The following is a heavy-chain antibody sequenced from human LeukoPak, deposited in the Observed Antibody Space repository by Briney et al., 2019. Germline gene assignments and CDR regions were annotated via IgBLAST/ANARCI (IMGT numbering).Heavy chain of an antibody. J-gene: IGHJ4*02. CDR1: GFTFSSYS. CDR2: ISSSSRYI. V-gene: IGHV3-21*01. D-gene: IGHD3-22*01. Sequence: GGSLRLSCAASGFTFSSYSMNWVRQAPGKGLEWVSSISSSSRYIYYADSVKGRFTISKDNAKNSLYLQMNSLRAEDTAVYYCARDDRDYHDSSGYSDYWGQGTLVTVSS. CDR3: ARDDRDYHDSSGYSDY.